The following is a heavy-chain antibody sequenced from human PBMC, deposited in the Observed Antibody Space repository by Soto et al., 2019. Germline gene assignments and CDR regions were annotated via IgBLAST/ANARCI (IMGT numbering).Heavy chain of an antibody. CDR2: ISSSSSYI. Sequence: GGSLRLSCAASGFTFSSYSMNWVRQAPGKGLEWVSSISSSSSYIYYADSVKGRFTISRDNAKNSLYLQMNSLRAEDTAVYYCARVRDTALVRYWYFDLWGRGPLVTFSS. CDR3: ARVRDTALVRYWYFDL. V-gene: IGHV3-21*01. D-gene: IGHD5-18*01. CDR1: GFTFSSYS. J-gene: IGHJ2*01.